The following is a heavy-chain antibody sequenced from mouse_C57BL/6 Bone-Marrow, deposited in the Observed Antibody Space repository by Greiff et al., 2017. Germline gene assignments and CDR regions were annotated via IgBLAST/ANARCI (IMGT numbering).Heavy chain of an antibody. D-gene: IGHD1-1*01. CDR2: IRSKSNNYAT. Sequence: EVKLMESGGGLVQPKGSLKLSCAASGFSFNTYAMNWVRQAPGKGLEWVARIRSKSNNYATYYAASVKDRFTISRDESESMLDLQMNNLKTEDTAMYYCVRRYYGYAMDYWGQGTSGTVSA. J-gene: IGHJ4*01. CDR3: VRRYYGYAMDY. CDR1: GFSFNTYA. V-gene: IGHV10-1*01.